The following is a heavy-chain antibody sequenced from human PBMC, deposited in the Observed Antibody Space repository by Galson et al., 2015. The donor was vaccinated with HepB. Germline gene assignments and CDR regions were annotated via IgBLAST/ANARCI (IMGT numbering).Heavy chain of an antibody. CDR1: GFTSSNYW. CDR2: VNGDGSDT. J-gene: IGHJ4*02. Sequence: SLRLSCAASGFTSSNYWMYWVRQVPGKGLVWVSNVNGDGSDTTYADSVKGRFTISRDNAKNTLYLQMSSLRAEDTAVYYCARGGAYNYGGLDLWGQGTLVTASS. D-gene: IGHD5-18*01. V-gene: IGHV3-74*01. CDR3: ARGGAYNYGGLDL.